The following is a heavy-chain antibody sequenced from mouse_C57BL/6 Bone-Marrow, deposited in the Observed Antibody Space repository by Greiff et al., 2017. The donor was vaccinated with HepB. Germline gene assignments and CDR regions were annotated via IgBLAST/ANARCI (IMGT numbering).Heavy chain of an antibody. Sequence: EVQLQQSGAELVRPGASVKLSCTASGFNIKDDYMHWVKQRPEQGLEWIGWIDPDNGDTEYASNFQGKATISADTSSNTAYLQLSSLTSEDTAVYYCIPTSWFAYWGQGTLVTVSA. CDR2: IDPDNGDT. CDR3: IPTSWFAY. J-gene: IGHJ3*01. CDR1: GFNIKDDY. V-gene: IGHV14-4*01.